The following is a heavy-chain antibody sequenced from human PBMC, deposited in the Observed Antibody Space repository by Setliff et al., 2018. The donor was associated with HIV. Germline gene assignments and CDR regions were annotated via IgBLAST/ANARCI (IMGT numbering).Heavy chain of an antibody. CDR1: GGPFSGYY. CDR2: INHSGST. D-gene: IGHD3-10*01. V-gene: IGHV4-34*01. CDR3: ARRAGSDYFTRFDY. J-gene: IGHJ4*02. Sequence: SETLSLTCAVYGGPFSGYYWSWIRQSPGKGLEWIGEINHSGSTNYNPSLKSRVTILGDTSKNQFSLKLSSVTAADTAVYYCARRAGSDYFTRFDYWGQGTLVTVS.